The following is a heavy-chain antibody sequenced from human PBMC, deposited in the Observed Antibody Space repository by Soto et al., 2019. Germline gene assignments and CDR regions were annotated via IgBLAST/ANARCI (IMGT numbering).Heavy chain of an antibody. CDR2: IYYRGST. CDR3: ARDRYDLWSGYSAD. V-gene: IGHV4-31*03. Sequence: QVQLQESGPGLVKPSQTLSLTCNVSGDSISNGGYFWSWTRPHPGKGLECLGYIYYRGSTYYNPSLQSRVSFSVDTSKNQFSLKLSSVTAADTAVYYCARDRYDLWSGYSADWGQGTLVTVSS. J-gene: IGHJ4*02. CDR1: GDSISNGGYF. D-gene: IGHD3-3*01.